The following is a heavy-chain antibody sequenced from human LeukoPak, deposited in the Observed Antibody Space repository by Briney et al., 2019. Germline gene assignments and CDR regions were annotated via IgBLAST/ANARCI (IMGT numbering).Heavy chain of an antibody. D-gene: IGHD3-10*01. CDR2: IYYSGSA. Sequence: PSETLSLTCIVSGGSISSSYWSWIRQPPGKGLEWIGYIYYSGSANYNPSLNSRVTISVDTSKNQFSLKLSSVTAADTAVYYCARVPYFGASPDYWGQGTLVTVSS. CDR1: GGSISSSY. CDR3: ARVPYFGASPDY. J-gene: IGHJ4*02. V-gene: IGHV4-59*01.